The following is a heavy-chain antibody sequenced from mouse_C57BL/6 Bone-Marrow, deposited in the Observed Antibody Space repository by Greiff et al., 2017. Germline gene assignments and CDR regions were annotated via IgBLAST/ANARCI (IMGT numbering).Heavy chain of an antibody. CDR3: ARARRYFDY. CDR2: IYPGGGYT. V-gene: IGHV1-63*01. CDR1: GYTFTNYW. J-gene: IGHJ2*01. Sequence: QVQVVESGAELVRPGTSVKMSCKASGYTFTNYWIGWAKQRPGHGLEWIGDIYPGGGYTNYNEKFKGKATLTADKSSSTAYMQFSSLTSEDSAIYYCARARRYFDYWGQGTTLTVSS.